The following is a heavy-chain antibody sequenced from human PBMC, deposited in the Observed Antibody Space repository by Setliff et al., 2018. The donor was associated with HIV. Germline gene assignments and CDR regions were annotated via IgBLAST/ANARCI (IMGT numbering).Heavy chain of an antibody. Sequence: ASVKVSCKASGYTFTGYYMHWVRQAPGQGLEWMGWINPNSGGTNYAQKFQGRVTMTRDTSISTAYMELSRVKSDDTAVYYCARASRGGFQYGPTGHAFDIWGQGTMVTVSS. CDR2: INPNSGGT. CDR3: ARASRGGFQYGPTGHAFDI. D-gene: IGHD3-16*01. CDR1: GYTFTGYY. V-gene: IGHV1-2*02. J-gene: IGHJ3*02.